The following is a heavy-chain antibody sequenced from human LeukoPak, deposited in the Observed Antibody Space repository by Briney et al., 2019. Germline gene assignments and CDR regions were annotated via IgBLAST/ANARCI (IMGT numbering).Heavy chain of an antibody. CDR1: GFTFSRYS. J-gene: IGHJ4*02. CDR3: AKDHVGTWSALDY. CDR2: ISSSSRTI. Sequence: GGSLRLSCAASGFTFSRYSMNWVRQAPGKGLEWVSYISSSSRTIHYADSVKGRFTISRDNSRNTLSLEMNSLRAEDTAVYYCAKDHVGTWSALDYWGQGTLVTVSS. D-gene: IGHD6-13*01. V-gene: IGHV3-48*01.